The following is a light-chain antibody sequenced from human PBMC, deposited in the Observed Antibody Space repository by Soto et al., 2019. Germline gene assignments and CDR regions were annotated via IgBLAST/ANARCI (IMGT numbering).Light chain of an antibody. V-gene: IGLV2-23*02. J-gene: IGLJ2*01. Sequence: QSALTQPASVSGSPGQSVSISCAGTSSDIGSYDLVSWYQQHPGKAPKVLIYEVTKRPSGVSNRFSASKSGNTASLTISGLQADDEASYHCCSFAATGIVVFGGGTQLTVL. CDR3: CSFAATGIVV. CDR2: EVT. CDR1: SSDIGSYDL.